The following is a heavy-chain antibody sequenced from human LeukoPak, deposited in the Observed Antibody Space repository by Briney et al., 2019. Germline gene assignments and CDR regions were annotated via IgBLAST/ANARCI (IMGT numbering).Heavy chain of an antibody. CDR2: IYHSGST. J-gene: IGHJ6*04. CDR1: GYSISSGYY. Sequence: PSETLFLTCVVSGYSISSGYYWGWIRQPPGKGLEWIGSIYHSGSTYYSPSLKSRLTISVDTSKNQFSLKLSSVTAADTAVYYCARAGAFFYYMDVWGKGTTVTVSS. V-gene: IGHV4-38-2*01. D-gene: IGHD2/OR15-2a*01. CDR3: ARAGAFFYYMDV.